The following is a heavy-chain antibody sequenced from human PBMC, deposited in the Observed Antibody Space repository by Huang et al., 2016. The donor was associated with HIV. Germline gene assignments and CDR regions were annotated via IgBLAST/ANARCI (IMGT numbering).Heavy chain of an antibody. CDR1: GYTFTDSN. Sequence: QVQLVQSGAEVKNPGASVRVSCKASGYTFTDSNSHWVRQAPGQGLEWLGWINPKRGGPIYAQRFQGRITMTRDTTISTVHMDLRRIQSDDTAVYFCARDWSFGSSPSPADWGQGTLVTVSS. J-gene: IGHJ4*02. CDR2: INPKRGGP. CDR3: ARDWSFGSSPSPAD. D-gene: IGHD6-6*01. V-gene: IGHV1-2*02.